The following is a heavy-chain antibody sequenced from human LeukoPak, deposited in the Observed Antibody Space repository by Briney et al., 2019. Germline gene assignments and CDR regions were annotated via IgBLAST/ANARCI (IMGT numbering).Heavy chain of an antibody. D-gene: IGHD3-22*01. CDR2: IYTSGST. Sequence: PSETLCLTCTVSGGSISSGSYYWSWIRQPAGEGLEWIGRIYTSGSTNYNPSLKSRVTISVDTSKNQFSLKLSSVTAADTAVYYCAMFTYYYDSSPPWGQGTLVTVSS. CDR3: AMFTYYYDSSPP. V-gene: IGHV4-61*02. J-gene: IGHJ5*02. CDR1: GGSISSGSYY.